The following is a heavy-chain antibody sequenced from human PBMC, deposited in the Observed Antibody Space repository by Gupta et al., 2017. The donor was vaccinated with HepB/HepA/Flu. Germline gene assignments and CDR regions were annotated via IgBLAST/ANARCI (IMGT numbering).Heavy chain of an antibody. Sequence: QVQLVQSGAEVKKPGASVKVSCKASGYTFTSYGISWVRPAPGQGLEWMGWISAYNGNTNYAQKLQGRVTMTTDTSTSTAYMELRSLRSDDTAVYYCARRCSSTSCYWLYAFDIWGQGTMVTVSS. J-gene: IGHJ3*02. V-gene: IGHV1-18*01. CDR3: ARRCSSTSCYWLYAFDI. CDR2: ISAYNGNT. CDR1: GYTFTSYG. D-gene: IGHD2-2*01.